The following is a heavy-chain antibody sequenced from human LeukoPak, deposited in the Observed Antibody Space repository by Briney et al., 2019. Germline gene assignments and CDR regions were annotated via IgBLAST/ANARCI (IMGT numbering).Heavy chain of an antibody. CDR2: INPSSGST. V-gene: IGHV1-2*02. CDR3: ARRHSGGNWFDS. Sequence: ASVKVSCKPSGYTFTAYYMHWVRRAPGQGLEWMGWINPSSGSTDYAQKFQGRVTMTRDTSISTAYMELSGLTSDDTAVYYCARRHSGGNWFDSWGQGTLVTVSS. J-gene: IGHJ5*01. D-gene: IGHD6-19*01. CDR1: GYTFTAYY.